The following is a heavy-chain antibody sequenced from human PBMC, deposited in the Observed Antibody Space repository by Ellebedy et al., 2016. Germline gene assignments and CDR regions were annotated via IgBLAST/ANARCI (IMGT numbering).Heavy chain of an antibody. J-gene: IGHJ3*02. Sequence: ASVKVSCKASGYTFTSYGLAWVRQAPGQGLEWMGWISVYNGEPNYAQRLQGRVTVTADTSTSTAYMDLGSLTSDDTAMYYCARTETALVTSDDAFDIWGQGTMVTVSS. CDR2: ISVYNGEP. CDR3: ARTETALVTSDDAFDI. D-gene: IGHD5-18*01. V-gene: IGHV1-18*04. CDR1: GYTFTSYG.